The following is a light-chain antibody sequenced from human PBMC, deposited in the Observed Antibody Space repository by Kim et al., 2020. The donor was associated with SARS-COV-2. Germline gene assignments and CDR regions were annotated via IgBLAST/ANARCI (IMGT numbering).Light chain of an antibody. J-gene: IGLJ3*02. CDR3: VLYMGSGIWV. CDR1: SGSVSTSYY. CDR2: STN. V-gene: IGLV8-61*01. Sequence: GGTVTLTCGLSSGSVSTSYYPSWYQQTPGQAPRMLIYSTNTRSSGVPDRFSGSILGNKAALTITGAQADDECDYYCVLYMGSGIWVFGGGTKLTVL.